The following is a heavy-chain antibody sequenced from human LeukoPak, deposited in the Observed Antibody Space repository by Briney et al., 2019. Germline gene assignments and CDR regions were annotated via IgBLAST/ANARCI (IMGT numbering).Heavy chain of an antibody. CDR2: INPSGGGT. D-gene: IGHD3-9*01. Sequence: ASVKVSCKASGYTFTSYYMHWVRQAPGQGLEWMGIINPSGGGTDYAQKFQDRVTMTRDTSTSTVYMELSSLRSEDTAVYYCARGTSYYDILTGSRAFDIWGQGTMVTVSS. J-gene: IGHJ3*02. CDR3: ARGTSYYDILTGSRAFDI. V-gene: IGHV1-46*01. CDR1: GYTFTSYY.